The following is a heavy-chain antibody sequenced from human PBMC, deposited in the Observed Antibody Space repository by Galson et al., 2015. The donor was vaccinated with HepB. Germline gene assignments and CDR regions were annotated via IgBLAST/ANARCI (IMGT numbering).Heavy chain of an antibody. D-gene: IGHD6-13*01. CDR3: ARDLRAGGRLAAAGRGFDP. J-gene: IGHJ5*02. V-gene: IGHV1-69*04. Sequence: SVKVSCKASGGTFSSYAISWVRQAPGQGLEWMGRIIPILGIANYAQKFQGRVTITADKSTSTAYMELSSLRSEDTAVYYCARDLRAGGRLAAAGRGFDPWGQGTLVTVSS. CDR2: IIPILGIA. CDR1: GGTFSSYA.